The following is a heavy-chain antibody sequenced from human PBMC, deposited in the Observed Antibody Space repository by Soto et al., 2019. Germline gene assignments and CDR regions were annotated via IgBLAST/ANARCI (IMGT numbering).Heavy chain of an antibody. CDR2: ISSSGGT. J-gene: IGHJ5*02. V-gene: IGHV4-31*03. D-gene: IGHD2-21*02. CDR1: GDSIGGVGY. CDR3: ARSGVTGIVIPSHWFDP. Sequence: SETLSLPCTVSGDSIGGVGYWSWIRQFPGRGLEWIGCISSSGGTYYNPALNNRISLSLDTSQNQFSLKLLSVTAADTAIYYCARSGVTGIVIPSHWFDPWGQGTLVTVSS.